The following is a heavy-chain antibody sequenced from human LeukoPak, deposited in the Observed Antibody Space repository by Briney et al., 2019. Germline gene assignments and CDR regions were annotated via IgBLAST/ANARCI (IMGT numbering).Heavy chain of an antibody. CDR3: ARASYYDILTGYYDQYYFDY. D-gene: IGHD3-9*01. J-gene: IGHJ4*02. V-gene: IGHV4-4*07. CDR1: GGSMTSYY. Sequence: SETLSLTCTVSGGSMTSYYWSWIRQPAGKGLEWIGRIYTSGSTNYNPSLKSRVTMSVDTSKNQFSLKLSSVTAADTAVYYCARASYYDILTGYYDQYYFDYWGQGTLVTVSS. CDR2: IYTSGST.